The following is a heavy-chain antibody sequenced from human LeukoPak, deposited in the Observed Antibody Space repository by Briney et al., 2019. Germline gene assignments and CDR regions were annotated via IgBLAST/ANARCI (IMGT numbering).Heavy chain of an antibody. D-gene: IGHD3-22*01. CDR3: ARDSGDSSGYSDAFDI. V-gene: IGHV3-33*01. CDR2: IWYDGSNK. J-gene: IGHJ3*02. CDR1: GFTFSSYG. Sequence: PGGSLRLSCAASGFTFSSYGMHWVRQAPGKGLEWVAVIWYDGSNKYYADSVKGRFTISRDNSKNTLYLQMNSLRAEDTAVYYCARDSGDSSGYSDAFDIWGQGTMVTVSS.